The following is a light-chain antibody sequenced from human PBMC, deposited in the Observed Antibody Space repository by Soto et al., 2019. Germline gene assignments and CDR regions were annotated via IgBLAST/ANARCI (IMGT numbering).Light chain of an antibody. CDR1: SSDVGGYNY. CDR3: CSYAGNYYV. Sequence: QSALTQPRSVSGSPGQSVTISCTGSSSDVGGYNYASWYQQHPGKVPKLMIYDVSKRPSGVPDRFSGSKSGNTASLTISGLQAEDEADYYCCSYAGNYYVFGTGTKLTVL. CDR2: DVS. V-gene: IGLV2-11*01. J-gene: IGLJ1*01.